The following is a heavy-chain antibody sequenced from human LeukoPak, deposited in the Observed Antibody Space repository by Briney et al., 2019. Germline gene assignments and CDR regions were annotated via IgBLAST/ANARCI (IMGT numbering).Heavy chain of an antibody. CDR1: GGSFSGYY. J-gene: IGHJ4*02. CDR3: ARWRYYGSGSYFHFDY. V-gene: IGHV4-34*01. CDR2: INHSGST. D-gene: IGHD3-10*01. Sequence: PSETLSLTCAVYGGSFSGYYWSWIRQPPGKGLEWIGEINHSGSTNYNPSLKSRVTISVDTSKNQFSLKLSSVTAADTAVYYCARWRYYGSGSYFHFDYWGQGTLVTVSS.